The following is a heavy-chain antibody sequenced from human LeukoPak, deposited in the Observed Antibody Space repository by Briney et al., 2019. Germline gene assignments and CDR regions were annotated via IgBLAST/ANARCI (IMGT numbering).Heavy chain of an antibody. CDR2: IYTSGST. CDR3: ARGLQYYYYYYMDV. Sequence: PSETLSLTCTVSGGSISSYYWSWIWQPAGKGLEWIGCIYTSGSTNYNPSLKSRVTMSVNTPKNQFSLRLSSVTAANTAVYYCARGLQYYYYYYMDVWGEGTTVTVSS. CDR1: GGSISSYY. D-gene: IGHD4-11*01. V-gene: IGHV4-4*07. J-gene: IGHJ6*03.